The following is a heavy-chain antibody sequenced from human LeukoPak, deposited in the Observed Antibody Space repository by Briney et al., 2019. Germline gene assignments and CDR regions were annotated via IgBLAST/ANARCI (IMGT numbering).Heavy chain of an antibody. Sequence: GSLRLSCAASGFTFSDYYMSWIRQAPGKGLEWVSYISSSGSTIYYADSVKGRFTISRDNAKNSLYLQMNSLRAEDTAVYYCARDRRYCSGGSCYSIFDYWGQGTLVTVSS. D-gene: IGHD2-15*01. J-gene: IGHJ4*02. CDR2: ISSSGSTI. CDR1: GFTFSDYY. V-gene: IGHV3-11*01. CDR3: ARDRRYCSGGSCYSIFDY.